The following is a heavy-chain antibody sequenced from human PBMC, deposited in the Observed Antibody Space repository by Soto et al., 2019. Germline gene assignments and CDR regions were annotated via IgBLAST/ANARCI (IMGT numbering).Heavy chain of an antibody. CDR3: TTDSQYSGYDSFDY. D-gene: IGHD5-12*01. Sequence: GGALRLSCAASGVTFSNAWMNWVRQAPGKGLEWVGRIKSKTDGGTTDYAAPVKGRFTISRDDSKNTLYLQMNSLKTEDTAVYYCTTDSQYSGYDSFDYWGQGTLVTVSS. J-gene: IGHJ4*02. V-gene: IGHV3-15*07. CDR2: IKSKTDGGTT. CDR1: GVTFSNAW.